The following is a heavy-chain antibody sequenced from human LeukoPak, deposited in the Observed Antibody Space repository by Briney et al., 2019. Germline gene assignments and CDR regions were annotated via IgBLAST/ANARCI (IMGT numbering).Heavy chain of an antibody. J-gene: IGHJ6*04. CDR1: GFTFSSYE. Sequence: GGSLRLSCAASGFTFSSYEMNSVRQAPGKGLEWVSYISSSASTIYYADSVKGRFTISRDNAKNSLYLQMNSLRAEDTAVYYCAELGITMIGGVWGKGTTVTISS. CDR2: ISSSASTI. D-gene: IGHD3-10*02. CDR3: AELGITMIGGV. V-gene: IGHV3-48*03.